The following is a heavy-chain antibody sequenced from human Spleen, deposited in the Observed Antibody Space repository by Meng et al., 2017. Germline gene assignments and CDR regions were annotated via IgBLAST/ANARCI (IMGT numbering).Heavy chain of an antibody. CDR1: GYTFISYA. CDR3: ARSTYYHDSSGPAFDY. V-gene: IGHV7-4-1*02. Sequence: QVQLVQSGSELKKPGASVKVSCKASGYTFISYAINWVRQAPGQGLVWMGWINTNTGNPTYAQGFTGRFVFSLDTSVSTAYLQISSLKAEDTAVYYCARSTYYHDSSGPAFDYWGQGTLVTVSS. CDR2: INTNTGNP. D-gene: IGHD3-22*01. J-gene: IGHJ4*02.